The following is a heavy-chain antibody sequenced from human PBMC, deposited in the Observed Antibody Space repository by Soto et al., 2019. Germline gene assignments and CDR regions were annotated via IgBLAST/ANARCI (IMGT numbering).Heavy chain of an antibody. CDR2: ISHDGTRK. CDR3: ARDLASTTTPNS. J-gene: IGHJ4*02. D-gene: IGHD4-17*01. V-gene: IGHV3-30*03. CDR1: GFIFSNYR. Sequence: PGGSLRRSGAPSGFIFSNYRVHWVRQAPRKGLEWVAVISHDGTRKHYGDSVKGRFYISRDNAKNSLYLQMNSLRAEDTAVYYCARDLASTTTPNSWGQGTLVTVSS.